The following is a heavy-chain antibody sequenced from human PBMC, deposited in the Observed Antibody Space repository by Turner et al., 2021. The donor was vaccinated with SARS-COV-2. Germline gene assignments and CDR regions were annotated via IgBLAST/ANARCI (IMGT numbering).Heavy chain of an antibody. D-gene: IGHD1-26*01. CDR1: EFTVSSNY. Sequence: EVQLVETGGGLIQPGGSLRLPCAASEFTVSSNYMSWVRQVPGNGLEWVSVIYSGVSTYYADYVKGRFTISRDNAQNSVHLQMDSLRHEDTAMYYCARDQWEPVHDAFDIWGQGTKVTVPS. CDR2: IYSGVST. J-gene: IGHJ3*02. V-gene: IGHV3-53*02. CDR3: ARDQWEPVHDAFDI.